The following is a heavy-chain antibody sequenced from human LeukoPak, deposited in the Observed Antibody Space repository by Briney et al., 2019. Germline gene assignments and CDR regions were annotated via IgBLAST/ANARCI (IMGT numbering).Heavy chain of an antibody. D-gene: IGHD5-18*01. CDR1: GGSISSYY. CDR3: ARVGDTAMAPFAW. Sequence: SETLSLTCTVSGGSISSYYWSWIRQPPGKGLKWIGEINHSGSTNYNPSLKSRVTISVDTSKNQFSLKLSSVTAADTAVYYCARVGDTAMAPFAWWGQGTLVTVSS. J-gene: IGHJ4*02. V-gene: IGHV4-34*01. CDR2: INHSGST.